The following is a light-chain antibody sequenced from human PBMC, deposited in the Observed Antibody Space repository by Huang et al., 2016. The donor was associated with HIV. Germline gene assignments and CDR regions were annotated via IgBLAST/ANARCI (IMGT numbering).Light chain of an antibody. Sequence: EIVMTQSPATLSVSPGERATLSCRASQSVSSNLAWYQQKPGQPPRLLIYGASTRATGIPDRFSGGGSGTEFTLTISSLQSEDFAVYYCQHYNNWPRTFGQGTKVEIK. V-gene: IGKV3-15*01. CDR1: QSVSSN. J-gene: IGKJ1*01. CDR3: QHYNNWPRT. CDR2: GAS.